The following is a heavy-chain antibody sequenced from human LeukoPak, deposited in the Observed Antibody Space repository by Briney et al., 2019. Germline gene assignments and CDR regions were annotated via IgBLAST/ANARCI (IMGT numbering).Heavy chain of an antibody. CDR3: ARGQRSYYYYGMDV. CDR2: IYHSGST. V-gene: IGHV4-4*02. CDR1: GGSISSSDW. J-gene: IGHJ6*02. Sequence: PSGTLSLTCAVSGGSISSSDWWSWVRQPPGKGLEWIGEIYHSGSTNYNPSLKSRVTISMDKSKNQFSLKLSSVTAADTAVYYCARGQRSYYYYGMDVWGQGTTVTVSS.